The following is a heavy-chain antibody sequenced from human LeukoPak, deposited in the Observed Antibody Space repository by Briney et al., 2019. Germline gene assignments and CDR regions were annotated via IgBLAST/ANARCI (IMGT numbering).Heavy chain of an antibody. CDR2: IMPNGETR. V-gene: IGHV3-64*01. CDR3: ARDRDGGFAFDI. D-gene: IGHD2-15*01. CDR1: VFSFSNYV. Sequence: GGSLRLSCAASVFSFSNYVMHGVRHAPGKGLGYVSAIMPNGETRGYANSMKGRFTISRDNSKNTLYLQMGSLRAEDMSIYYRARDRDGGFAFDIWGQGTLVTVSS. J-gene: IGHJ3*02.